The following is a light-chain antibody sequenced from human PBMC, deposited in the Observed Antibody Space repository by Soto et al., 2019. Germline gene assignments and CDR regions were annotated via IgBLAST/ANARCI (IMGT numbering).Light chain of an antibody. Sequence: QSALTQPASVSGSPGQSITISCTGTSSDVGGYNYVSWYQQHPGKAPKLMIYEVSYRPSGVSNRFSGSKSGNTASLTISGLQAEDEADYYCSSYTSSSTVYVFGTGTKLTVL. CDR3: SSYTSSSTVYV. V-gene: IGLV2-14*01. CDR2: EVS. CDR1: SSDVGGYNY. J-gene: IGLJ1*01.